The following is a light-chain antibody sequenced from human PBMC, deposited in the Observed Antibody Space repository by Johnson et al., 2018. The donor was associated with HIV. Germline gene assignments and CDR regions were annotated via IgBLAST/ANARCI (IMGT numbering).Light chain of an antibody. J-gene: IGLJ1*01. CDR3: GTWDSSLSASYV. CDR1: SSNIGNNY. Sequence: QPVLTQPPSVSAAPGQKVTISCSGSSSNIGNNYVSWYQQLPGTAPKLLIYDNNKRPSGIPDRFSGSKSGTSATLGITGLQTGDEADYYCGTWDSSLSASYVFGTGTKVTAL. V-gene: IGLV1-51*01. CDR2: DNN.